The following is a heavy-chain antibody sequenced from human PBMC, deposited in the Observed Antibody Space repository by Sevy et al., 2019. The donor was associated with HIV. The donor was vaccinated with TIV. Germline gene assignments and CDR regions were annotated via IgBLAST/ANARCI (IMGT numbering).Heavy chain of an antibody. Sequence: SETLSLTCTVSGDSISSSYWSWIRQPPGKGLEWIGYMYYSGSTHYNPSLKSRVTISGDTSKNQFSLRLSSVTAADTAVYYCARAIWFGEGSDYWGQGTLVTVSS. J-gene: IGHJ4*02. CDR3: ARAIWFGEGSDY. CDR2: MYYSGST. D-gene: IGHD3-10*01. CDR1: GDSISSSY. V-gene: IGHV4-59*01.